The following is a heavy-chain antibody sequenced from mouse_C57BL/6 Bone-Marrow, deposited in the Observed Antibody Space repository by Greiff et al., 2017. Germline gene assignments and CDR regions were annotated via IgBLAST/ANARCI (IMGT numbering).Heavy chain of an antibody. CDR3: ARNREYDGYPSWIAY. D-gene: IGHD2-3*01. CDR1: GFSLTSYG. J-gene: IGHJ3*01. Sequence: QVQLQQSGPGLVQPSPSLSITCTVSGFSLTSYGVHWVRQSPGKGLEWLGVIWSGGSTDYNAAFISRLSISKDNSKSQVFFKMNSLQADDTAIYYCARNREYDGYPSWIAYWGQGTLVTVSA. V-gene: IGHV2-2*01. CDR2: IWSGGST.